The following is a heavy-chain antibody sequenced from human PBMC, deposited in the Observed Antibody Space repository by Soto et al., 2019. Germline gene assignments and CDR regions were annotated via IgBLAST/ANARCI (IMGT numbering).Heavy chain of an antibody. Sequence: PGGSLRLSCAASGFTFSSYGMHWVRQAPGKGLEWVAFISYDGSNKYYADSVKGRFTISRDNSKNTLYLQMNSLRAGDTAVYYCAKIYYDILTGYSDYWGQGTLFTVSS. CDR2: ISYDGSNK. CDR1: GFTFSSYG. J-gene: IGHJ4*02. CDR3: AKIYYDILTGYSDY. V-gene: IGHV3-30*18. D-gene: IGHD3-9*01.